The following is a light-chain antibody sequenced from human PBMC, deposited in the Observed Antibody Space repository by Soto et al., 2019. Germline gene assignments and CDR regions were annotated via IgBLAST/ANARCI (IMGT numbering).Light chain of an antibody. CDR1: SSDVGGYNY. Sequence: QSALTQPPSASGSPGQSVTIPCTGTSSDVGGYNYVSWYQQHPGKAPKLIIYEVTRRSAGVPDRFSVSKSCNKSSLTFSGLQDDDEDDYYCSSYASGNHYVFGAGTKVTGL. CDR3: SSYASGNHYV. J-gene: IGLJ1*01. CDR2: EVT. V-gene: IGLV2-8*01.